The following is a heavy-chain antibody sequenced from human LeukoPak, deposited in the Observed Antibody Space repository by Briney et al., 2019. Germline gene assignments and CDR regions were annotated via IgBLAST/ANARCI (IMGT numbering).Heavy chain of an antibody. CDR3: ARRGDRFCTSMNCPPHSYYYYMDV. Sequence: GGSLRLSCTASGFTFSDYGMNWVRQAPGKGLEWLSFVSGKSIAIYYADSVKGRFTISRGNAKESVYLHMSSLRAEDTAVYYCARRGDRFCTSMNCPPHSYYYYMDVWGKGTTVSVSS. CDR2: VSGKSIAI. J-gene: IGHJ6*03. CDR1: GFTFSDYG. V-gene: IGHV3-48*04. D-gene: IGHD2-2*01.